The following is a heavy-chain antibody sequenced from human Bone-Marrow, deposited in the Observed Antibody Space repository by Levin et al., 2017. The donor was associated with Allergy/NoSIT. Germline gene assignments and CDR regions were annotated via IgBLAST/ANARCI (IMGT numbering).Heavy chain of an antibody. D-gene: IGHD7-27*01. J-gene: IGHJ4*02. CDR2: ISSDGSNK. V-gene: IGHV3-30-3*01. CDR3: ATWGTTWTSFDY. Sequence: PGGSLRLSCAASGFTFSTHAMHWVRQAPGEGLEWVAVISSDGSNKFYADSVKGRFSISRDNPKNTFYLQMDSLRGDDTAVYYCATWGTTWTSFDYWGQGILVTVSS. CDR1: GFTFSTHA.